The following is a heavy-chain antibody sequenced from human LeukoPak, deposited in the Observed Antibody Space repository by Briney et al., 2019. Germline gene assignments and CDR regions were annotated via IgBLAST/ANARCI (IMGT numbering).Heavy chain of an antibody. Sequence: PGGSLRLSCAASGFTFSSYAMSWVRQAPGKGLEWVSAISGSGGSTYYADSVEGRFTISRDNSKNTLYLQMNSLRAEDTAVYYCAKDPRYYYGSGSYYPFDYWGQGTLVTVSS. J-gene: IGHJ4*02. V-gene: IGHV3-23*01. CDR3: AKDPRYYYGSGSYYPFDY. CDR2: ISGSGGST. CDR1: GFTFSSYA. D-gene: IGHD3-10*01.